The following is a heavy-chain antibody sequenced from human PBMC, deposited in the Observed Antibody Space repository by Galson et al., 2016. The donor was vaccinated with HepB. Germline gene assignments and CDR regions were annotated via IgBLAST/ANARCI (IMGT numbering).Heavy chain of an antibody. CDR1: GFTFSSYW. Sequence: SLRLSCAASGFTFSSYWMHWVRQAPGKGLEWASGINYSGSNTYYADSVKGRFTISRDNSKNTLYLQMNSLRVEDSAVYYCAKGKRYSDSGSYYVDYWGQGTLVTVSS. D-gene: IGHD3-10*01. CDR2: INYSGSNT. V-gene: IGHV3-23*01. J-gene: IGHJ4*02. CDR3: AKGKRYSDSGSYYVDY.